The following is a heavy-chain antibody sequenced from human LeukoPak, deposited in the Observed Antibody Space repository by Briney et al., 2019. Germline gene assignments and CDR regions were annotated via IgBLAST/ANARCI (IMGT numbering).Heavy chain of an antibody. V-gene: IGHV1-46*01. Sequence: ASVKVSCKASGYTFTRNPMHWVRQAPGQGLEWMAIINPNGGGTRYAQKFQGRVTMTKDTSTSTVYMELSSLRSEDTAVYYCARDNSGHFDKWGQGTLVTVSS. CDR3: ARDNSGHFDK. D-gene: IGHD6-19*01. CDR2: INPNGGGT. J-gene: IGHJ4*02. CDR1: GYTFTRNP.